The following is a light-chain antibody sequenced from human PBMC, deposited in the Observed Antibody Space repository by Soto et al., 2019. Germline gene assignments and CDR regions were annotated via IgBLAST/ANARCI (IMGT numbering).Light chain of an antibody. V-gene: IGKV1-5*03. CDR3: QPHDSRYAWT. J-gene: IGKJ1*01. CDR2: EAS. CDR1: QTINTW. Sequence: DIQVTQSPSTVSASVGDRVIITCRASQTINTWLAWYQQKPGKAPTLLIYEASTLQNGVPSRFSGSGSRTEFTLTISSLQPDDYATYYCQPHDSRYAWTFGQGTKVDIK.